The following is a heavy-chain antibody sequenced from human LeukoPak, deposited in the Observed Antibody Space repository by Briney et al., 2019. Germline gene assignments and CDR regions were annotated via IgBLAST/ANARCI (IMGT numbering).Heavy chain of an antibody. CDR1: GFTVSDNY. V-gene: IGHV3-66*01. CDR2: IYSSSNT. D-gene: IGHD5/OR15-5a*01. J-gene: IGHJ4*02. CDR3: ARDAPPIVSTPIDH. Sequence: GGSLRLSCAASGFTVSDNYMSWVRQAPGEGLEGVSVIYSSSNTYYADSVKGRFTISRDNSKNTVYPQMNSLRAEDTAVYYCARDAPPIVSTPIDHWGQGTLVTVSS.